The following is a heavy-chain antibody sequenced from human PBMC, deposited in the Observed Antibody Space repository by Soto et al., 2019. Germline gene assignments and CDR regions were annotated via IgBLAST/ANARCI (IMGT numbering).Heavy chain of an antibody. V-gene: IGHV4-30-4*01. CDR3: ARDRGVAMTVDY. Sequence: SETLSLTCTVSGGSINSGDYYWSWIRQPPGKGLEWIGYIYYSGSTYYNPSLKSRVTISVDTSKNQFSLKLSSVTAADTAVYYCARDRGVAMTVDYWGQGTLVTVSS. D-gene: IGHD3-3*01. CDR2: IYYSGST. CDR1: GGSINSGDYY. J-gene: IGHJ4*02.